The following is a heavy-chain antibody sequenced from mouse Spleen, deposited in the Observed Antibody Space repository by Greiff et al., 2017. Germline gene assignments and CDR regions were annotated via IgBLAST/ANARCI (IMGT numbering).Heavy chain of an antibody. J-gene: IGHJ3*01. V-gene: IGHV2-6-1*01. CDR1: GFSLTSYG. D-gene: IGHD2-3*01. CDR2: IWSDGST. Sequence: VMLVESGPGLVAPSQSLSITCTVSGFSLTSYGVHWVRQPPGKGLEWLVVIWSDGSTTYNSALKSRLSISKDNSKSQVFLKMNSLQTDDTAMYYCARHGDGYYGFAWFAYWGQGTLVTVSA. CDR3: ARHGDGYYGFAWFAY.